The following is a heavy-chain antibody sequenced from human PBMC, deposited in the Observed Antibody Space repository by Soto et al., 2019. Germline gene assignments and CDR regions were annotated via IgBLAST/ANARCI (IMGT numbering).Heavy chain of an antibody. J-gene: IGHJ4*02. CDR3: KWHEGDEN. CDR2: IKSKTDRGTT. CDR1: GFTSSNAS. V-gene: IGHV3-15*01. Sequence: GGSLRLACAASGFTSSNASMSWVRPAPGNRLEWVGRIKSKTDRGTTDYAAPVKRRSTISRDDPKTTLYLQMNSPKREDTAVYYCKWHEGDENWGPGTLVTVSS. D-gene: IGHD3-16*01.